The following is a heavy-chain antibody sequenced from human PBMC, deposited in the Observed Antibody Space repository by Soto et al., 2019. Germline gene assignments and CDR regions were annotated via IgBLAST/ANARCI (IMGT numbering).Heavy chain of an antibody. CDR1: GFTFGDYA. CDR3: TSTSPPAWLPQVVGEREETYYYYYGMDV. Sequence: SGGSLRLSCTASGFTFGDYAMSWFRQAPGKGLEWVGFIRSKAYGGTTEYAASVKGRFTISRDDSKSIAYLQMNSLKTEDTAVYYCTSTSPPAWLPQVVGEREETYYYYYGMDVRGQGTTVTVSS. J-gene: IGHJ6*02. V-gene: IGHV3-49*03. D-gene: IGHD2-15*01. CDR2: IRSKAYGGTT.